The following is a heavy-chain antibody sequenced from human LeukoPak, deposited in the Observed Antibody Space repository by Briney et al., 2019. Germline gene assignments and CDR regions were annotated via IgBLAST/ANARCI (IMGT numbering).Heavy chain of an antibody. D-gene: IGHD3-16*01. Sequence: SETLSLTCTVSGGSISSYYWSWIRQPPGKGLKWIGYIYYSGSTNYNPSLKSRVTISVDTSKNQFSLKLSSVAAADTAVYYCARHLYDYVWGSYCAFDIWGQGTMVTVSS. CDR2: IYYSGST. J-gene: IGHJ3*02. V-gene: IGHV4-59*08. CDR1: GGSISSYY. CDR3: ARHLYDYVWGSYCAFDI.